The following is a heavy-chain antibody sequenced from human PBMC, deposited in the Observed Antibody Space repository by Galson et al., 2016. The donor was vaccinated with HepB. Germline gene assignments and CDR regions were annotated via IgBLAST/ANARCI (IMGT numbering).Heavy chain of an antibody. V-gene: IGHV4-39*01. CDR3: ARAGLLTEASFDC. CDR1: DGSISNNGFS. Sequence: ETLSLTCTVSDGSISNNGFSWGWIRQPPGKGLEWIGTVYRGRTYYNPSLEGRVIISVGMSTDLLSLKLTPLTAADTAVYYGARAGLLTEASFDCWGQGTLVAVSS. J-gene: IGHJ4*02. CDR2: VYRGRT. D-gene: IGHD1-20*01.